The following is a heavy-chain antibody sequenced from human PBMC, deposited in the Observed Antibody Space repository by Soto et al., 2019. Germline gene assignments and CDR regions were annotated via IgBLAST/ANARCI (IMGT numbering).Heavy chain of an antibody. CDR2: IWSDGNNK. CDR1: GFTFSTYG. Sequence: QAQLVESGGGVVQPGRSLRVSCAASGFTFSTYGMHWVRQAPGKGLEWVAVIWSDGNNKFYPDSVKGRFTISRDNSKNTLYLKMNSLRAEDTAVYYCVKELGPFNVFDIWGQGTMVTVSS. D-gene: IGHD3-16*01. J-gene: IGHJ3*02. CDR3: VKELGPFNVFDI. V-gene: IGHV3-33*06.